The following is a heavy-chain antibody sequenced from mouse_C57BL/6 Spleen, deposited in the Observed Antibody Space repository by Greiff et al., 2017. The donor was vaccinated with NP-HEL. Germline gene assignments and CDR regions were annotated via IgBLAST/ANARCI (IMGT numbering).Heavy chain of an antibody. D-gene: IGHD1-1*01. CDR1: GYTFTSYW. J-gene: IGHJ4*01. Sequence: QVQLQQPGAELVRPGSSVKLSCKASGYTFTSYWMDWVKQRPGQGLEWIGNIYPSDSETPYNQKFKDKATLTVDKSSSTAYMQLSSLTSEDSAVDYCAREDYGSSYEGDYAMDYWGQGTSVTVSS. CDR3: AREDYGSSYEGDYAMDY. V-gene: IGHV1-61*01. CDR2: IYPSDSET.